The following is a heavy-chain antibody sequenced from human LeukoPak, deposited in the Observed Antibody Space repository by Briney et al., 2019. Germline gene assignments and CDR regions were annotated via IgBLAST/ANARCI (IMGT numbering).Heavy chain of an antibody. D-gene: IGHD3-10*01. CDR2: FDPEDGET. CDR3: ATAIARGFGEFIRFDY. Sequence: GASVKVSCKVSGYTLTELSMHWVRQAPGKGLEWMGGFDPEDGETIYAQKFQGRVTMTEDTSTDTAYMELSSLRSEDTAVYYCATAIARGFGEFIRFDYWGQGTLVTVSS. CDR1: GYTLTELS. J-gene: IGHJ4*02. V-gene: IGHV1-24*01.